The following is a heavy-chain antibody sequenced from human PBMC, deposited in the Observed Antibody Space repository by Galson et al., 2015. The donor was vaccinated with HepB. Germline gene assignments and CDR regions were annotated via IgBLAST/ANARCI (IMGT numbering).Heavy chain of an antibody. V-gene: IGHV5-51*01. CDR2: IYPGDSDI. J-gene: IGHJ6*02. CDR1: GYTFTSYW. Sequence: QSGAEVKKPGESLKISCKGSGYTFTSYWIGWVRQMPGKGLEWMGIIYPGDSDIRYSPSFQGQVTIPADQSITTAYLQWSSLKASDTAMYYCARSSGWEGTFFYYYGMDVWGQGTTVTVSS. CDR3: ARSSGWEGTFFYYYGMDV. D-gene: IGHD6-19*01.